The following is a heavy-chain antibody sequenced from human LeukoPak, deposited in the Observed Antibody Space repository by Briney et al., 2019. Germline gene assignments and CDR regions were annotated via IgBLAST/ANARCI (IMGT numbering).Heavy chain of an antibody. CDR1: GFTFSVSW. D-gene: IGHD6-6*01. CDR3: ARVGRDYSSSSPPDY. V-gene: IGHV3-74*01. CDR2: ISTDGSST. J-gene: IGHJ4*02. Sequence: GGSLRLSCAASGFTFSVSWMHWVRQAPGKGLVWVSRISTDGSSTSYADSVKGRFTISRDNAKNTLYLQMNSLRAEDTAVYFCARVGRDYSSSSPPDYWGQGTLVTVSP.